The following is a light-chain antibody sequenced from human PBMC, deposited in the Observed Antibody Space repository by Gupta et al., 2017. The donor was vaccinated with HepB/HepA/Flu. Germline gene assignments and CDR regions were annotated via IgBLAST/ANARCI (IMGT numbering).Light chain of an antibody. CDR3: AAWDSSLSASV. CDR1: SFNVGSQG. Sequence: QAGLTQPPSLSKALRPTATITCTGHSFNVGSQGASWLQQHQGHPPKLLSYRNNSRPSGISERFSASRSGNTATLTITGLQPEDEADYYCAAWDSSLSASVFGTGTKVTVL. V-gene: IGLV10-54*04. J-gene: IGLJ1*01. CDR2: RNN.